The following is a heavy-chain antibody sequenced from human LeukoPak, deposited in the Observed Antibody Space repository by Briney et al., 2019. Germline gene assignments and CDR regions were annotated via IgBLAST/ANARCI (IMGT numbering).Heavy chain of an antibody. Sequence: GGSLRLSCAASGFTFSSYAMSWVRQAPGKGLEWVSAISGSGGSTYYADSVKGRFTISRDNAKNSLYLQMNSLRAEDTAVYYCARPRTYYYDSSGYYDHWGQGTLVTVSS. CDR1: GFTFSSYA. J-gene: IGHJ4*02. V-gene: IGHV3-23*01. CDR3: ARPRTYYYDSSGYYDH. D-gene: IGHD3-22*01. CDR2: ISGSGGST.